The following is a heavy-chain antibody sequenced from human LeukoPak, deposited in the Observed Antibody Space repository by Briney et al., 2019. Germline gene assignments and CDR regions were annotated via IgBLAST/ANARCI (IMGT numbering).Heavy chain of an antibody. J-gene: IGHJ5*02. CDR1: GFTFSSYG. CDR3: ARADTIFGVVTPRGWFDP. CDR2: ISYDGSNK. V-gene: IGHV3-30*03. Sequence: GGSLRLSCAASGFTFSSYGMHWVRQAPGKGLEWVAVISYDGSNKYYADSVKGRFTISRDNSKNTLYLQMNSLRAEDTAVYYCARADTIFGVVTPRGWFDPWGQGTLVTVSS. D-gene: IGHD3-3*01.